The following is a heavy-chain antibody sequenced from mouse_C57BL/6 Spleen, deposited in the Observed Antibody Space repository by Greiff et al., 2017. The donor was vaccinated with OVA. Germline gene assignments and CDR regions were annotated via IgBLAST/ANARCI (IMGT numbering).Heavy chain of an antibody. D-gene: IGHD3-3*01. J-gene: IGHJ3*01. CDR3: ARLGTEAWFAY. V-gene: IGHV1-80*01. Sequence: VQLQQSGAELVKPGASVKISCKASGYAFSSYWMNWVKQRPGQGLEWIGQIYPGDGDTNYNGKFKGKATLTADKSSSTAYMQLSSLTSEDSAVYFCARLGTEAWFAYWGQGTLVTVSA. CDR1: GYAFSSYW. CDR2: IYPGDGDT.